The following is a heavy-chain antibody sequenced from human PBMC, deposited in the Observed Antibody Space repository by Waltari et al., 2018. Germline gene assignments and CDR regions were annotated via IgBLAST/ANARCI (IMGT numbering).Heavy chain of an antibody. D-gene: IGHD3-3*01. Sequence: QVQLQQWGAGLLKPSETLSLTCAVYGGSFSGYYWSWIRQPPGKGLEWIGEINHSGSTNYNPSLKSRVTISVDTSKNQFSLKLSSVTAADTAVYYCARELQYDFWSGYYYYFDYWGQGTLVTVSS. CDR1: GGSFSGYY. CDR3: ARELQYDFWSGYYYYFDY. V-gene: IGHV4-34*01. CDR2: INHSGST. J-gene: IGHJ4*02.